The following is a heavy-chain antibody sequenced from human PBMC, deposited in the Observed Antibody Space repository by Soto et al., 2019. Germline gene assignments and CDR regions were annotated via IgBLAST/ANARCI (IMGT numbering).Heavy chain of an antibody. D-gene: IGHD4-17*01. Sequence: SETLSLTCNVSGGSISSYYWSWIRQPPGKGLEWIGFIYYSGSTDYNPSLKSRASVSIDTSKNQFSLKLTSVTAADTAVYYCARDGPYGDYANPVGYYGMDVWGQGTTVTVSS. CDR1: GGSISSYY. CDR2: IYYSGST. J-gene: IGHJ6*02. CDR3: ARDGPYGDYANPVGYYGMDV. V-gene: IGHV4-59*12.